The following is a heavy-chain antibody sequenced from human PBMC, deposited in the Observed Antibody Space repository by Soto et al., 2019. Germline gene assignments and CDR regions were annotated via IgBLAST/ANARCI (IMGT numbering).Heavy chain of an antibody. CDR2: IYHSGST. CDR3: ARCIAAAGPIDY. V-gene: IGHV4-4*02. D-gene: IGHD6-13*01. CDR1: GGSISSSNW. J-gene: IGHJ4*02. Sequence: QVQLQESGPGLVKPSGTLSLTCAVSGGSISSSNWWSWARQPPGKGLEWIGKIYHSGSTNYNPSRKGRVTISVDKSKNQFSLKLSSVTAADTAVYYCARCIAAAGPIDYWGQGTLVTVSS.